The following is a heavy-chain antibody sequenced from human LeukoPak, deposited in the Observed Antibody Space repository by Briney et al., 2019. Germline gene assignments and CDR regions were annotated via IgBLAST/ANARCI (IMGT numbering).Heavy chain of an antibody. CDR2: INPNSGGT. CDR3: ARAPLLMVYGTNDY. J-gene: IGHJ4*02. CDR1: GYTSTGYY. D-gene: IGHD2-8*01. V-gene: IGHV1-2*02. Sequence: ASVKVSCKASGYTSTGYYMHWVRQAPGQGLEWMGWINPNSGGTNYAQKFQGRVTMTRDTSISTAYMELSRLRPDDTAVYYCARAPLLMVYGTNDYWGQGTLVTVSS.